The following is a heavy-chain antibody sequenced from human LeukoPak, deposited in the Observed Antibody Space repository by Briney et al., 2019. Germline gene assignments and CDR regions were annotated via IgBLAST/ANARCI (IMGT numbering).Heavy chain of an antibody. J-gene: IGHJ6*03. CDR2: ISYDGSNE. Sequence: PGGSLRLSCAASGFTFSTYAMSWVRQAPGKGLEWVAVISYDGSNEYYGDSVKGRFTISRDNSKNTLFLQMNSLRAEDTAVYYCARDSGPGTASYYYYMDVWGKGTTVTVSS. D-gene: IGHD1-14*01. CDR3: ARDSGPGTASYYYYMDV. CDR1: GFTFSTYA. V-gene: IGHV3-30*03.